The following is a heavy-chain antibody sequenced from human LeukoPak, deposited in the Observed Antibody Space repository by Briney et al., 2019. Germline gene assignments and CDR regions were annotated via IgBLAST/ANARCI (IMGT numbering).Heavy chain of an antibody. V-gene: IGHV3-23*01. CDR2: ISGSGGST. J-gene: IGHJ5*02. CDR3: AKGEGVPSGSYPNWFDP. CDR1: GFTFSSYA. Sequence: QPGGSLRLSCGASGFTFSSYAMSWVRQAPGGGLQWASGISGSGGSTYYLDSVKGRFTISRDNSKNTLYLQMNSLRAEDTAVYYCAKGEGVPSGSYPNWFDPWGQGTLVTVSS. D-gene: IGHD1-26*01.